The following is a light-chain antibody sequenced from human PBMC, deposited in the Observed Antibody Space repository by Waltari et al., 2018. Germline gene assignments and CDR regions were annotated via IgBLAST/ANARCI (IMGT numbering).Light chain of an antibody. Sequence: QSALTQPASVSGSPGQSLTISCTGTSNNVGSYDLVSWYHFRPGEDPKLLIYEVIKRPSGVSDRFPGSKSDNTASLTISRLQAEDEAAYYCCSYAGSAPRLVFGGGTNLTVL. CDR2: EVI. J-gene: IGLJ3*02. CDR1: SNNVGSYDL. CDR3: CSYAGSAPRLV. V-gene: IGLV2-23*02.